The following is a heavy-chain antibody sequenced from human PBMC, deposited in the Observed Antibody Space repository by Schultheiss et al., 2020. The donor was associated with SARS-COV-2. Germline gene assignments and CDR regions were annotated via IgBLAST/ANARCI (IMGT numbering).Heavy chain of an antibody. CDR3: ARGDLGGARVPESAF. CDR1: GFTFRNYW. J-gene: IGHJ4*02. V-gene: IGHV3-74*01. CDR2: INEEGRST. Sequence: GGSLRLSCAASGFTFRNYWMHCVRQAPGKGLVWVSRINEEGRSTDYADSVKGRFTISRENAKNTLYLQMNSLRVEDTAVYYCARGDLGGARVPESAFWGQGTLVTVSS. D-gene: IGHD1-26*01.